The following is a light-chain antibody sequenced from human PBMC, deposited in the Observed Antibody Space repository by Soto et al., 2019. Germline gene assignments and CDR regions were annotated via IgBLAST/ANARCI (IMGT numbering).Light chain of an antibody. Sequence: AIQLTQSPSSLPASVGDRVTITCRASQGISSALAWYQQKPGEAPKLLIYAASNLRSGVPSRFSGSGSATDFTLTISSLQPVDFATYYCQQFNDNPPTFGPGTKVYIK. CDR1: QGISSA. CDR3: QQFNDNPPT. V-gene: IGKV1D-13*01. J-gene: IGKJ3*01. CDR2: AAS.